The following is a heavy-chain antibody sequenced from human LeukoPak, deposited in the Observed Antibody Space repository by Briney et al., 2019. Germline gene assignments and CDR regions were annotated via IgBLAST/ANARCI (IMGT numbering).Heavy chain of an antibody. V-gene: IGHV1-24*01. Sequence: ASVNVSCKVSGYTLTELSMHWVRQAPGKGLEWMGGFDPEDGETIYAHKLQGRVTLTEDTSTDTAYMELSSLRSEETAVYYCATERESWGSHTNWFDPWGQGTLVTVSS. D-gene: IGHD3-16*01. CDR3: ATERESWGSHTNWFDP. J-gene: IGHJ5*02. CDR1: GYTLTELS. CDR2: FDPEDGET.